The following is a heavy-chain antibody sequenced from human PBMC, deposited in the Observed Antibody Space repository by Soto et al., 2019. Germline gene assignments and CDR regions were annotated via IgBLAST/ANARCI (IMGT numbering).Heavy chain of an antibody. J-gene: IGHJ5*02. CDR3: AREPYDSSGYNWFDP. CDR2: INAGNGNT. CDR1: GYTFTSYG. V-gene: IGHV1-18*01. D-gene: IGHD3-22*01. Sequence: ASVKVSCKASGYTFTSYGIDWVRQAPGQRLEWMGWINAGNGNTKYSQKLQGRVTMTTDTSTSTAYMELRSLRSDDTAVYYCAREPYDSSGYNWFDPWGQGTLVTVSS.